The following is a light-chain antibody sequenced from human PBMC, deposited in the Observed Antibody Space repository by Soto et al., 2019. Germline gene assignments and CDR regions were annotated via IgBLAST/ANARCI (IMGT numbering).Light chain of an antibody. J-gene: IGLJ3*02. Sequence: QSALTQPRSVSGSPGQPVTISCTGTSSDVGGYNYVSWYQQHPGKAPKVMIYDVSKRPSGVPDRFSGSKSGYTASLTISGLQAEDEANYYCCSYTGSYTWVFGGGTQLTVL. CDR1: SSDVGGYNY. CDR3: CSYTGSYTWV. V-gene: IGLV2-11*01. CDR2: DVS.